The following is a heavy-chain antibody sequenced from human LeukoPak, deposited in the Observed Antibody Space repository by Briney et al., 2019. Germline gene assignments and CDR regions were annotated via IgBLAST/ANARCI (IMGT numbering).Heavy chain of an antibody. J-gene: IGHJ4*02. CDR3: ARDWGPSAATPYYFDY. CDR2: IYTTGST. Sequence: SETLSLTCIVSGGFISTGNYYWSWIRQPARKGLEWIGRIYTTGSTNYNPSLKSRVTISVDTSKNQFSLNLSSVTAADTAVYYCARDWGPSAATPYYFDYWGQGTLVTVSS. CDR1: GGFISTGNYY. D-gene: IGHD6-13*01. V-gene: IGHV4-61*02.